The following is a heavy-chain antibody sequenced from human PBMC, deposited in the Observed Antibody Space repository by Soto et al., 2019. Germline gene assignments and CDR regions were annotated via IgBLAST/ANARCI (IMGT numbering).Heavy chain of an antibody. CDR3: ARGRDGYNLGY. CDR1: GGSISSGDYY. V-gene: IGHV4-30-4*01. Sequence: PSETLSLTCTVSGGSISSGDYYWSWIRQPPGKGLEWIGYIYYSGSTYYNPSLKSRVTISVDTSKNQFSLKLSSVTAADTAVDYCARGRDGYNLGYWGQGTLVTVSS. J-gene: IGHJ4*02. CDR2: IYYSGST. D-gene: IGHD5-12*01.